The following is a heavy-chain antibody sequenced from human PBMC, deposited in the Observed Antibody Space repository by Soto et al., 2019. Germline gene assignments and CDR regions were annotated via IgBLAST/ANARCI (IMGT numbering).Heavy chain of an antibody. CDR3: ARGGRSSWYVLIDC. CDR1: GGSISSGGYS. V-gene: IGHV4-30-2*01. CDR2: IYHSGST. D-gene: IGHD6-13*01. J-gene: IGHJ4*02. Sequence: QLQLQESGSGLVKPSQTLSLTCAVSGGSISSGGYSWSWIRQPPGKDLERIGYIYHSGSTNYNPSIKSRVTISVDRSKNQFSLKLSSVTAADTAVYYCARGGRSSWYVLIDCLGQGTLVTVSS.